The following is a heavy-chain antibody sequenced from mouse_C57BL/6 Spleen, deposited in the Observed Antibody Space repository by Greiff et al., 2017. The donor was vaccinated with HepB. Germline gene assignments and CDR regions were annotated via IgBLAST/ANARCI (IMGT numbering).Heavy chain of an antibody. D-gene: IGHD3-3*01. Sequence: VQLQQSGAELVRPGASVKLSCTASGFNIKDDYMHWVKQRPEQGLEWIGWIDPENGDTEYASKFQGKATITADTSSNTAYLQLSSLTSEDTAVYYCTTHGDEAWFAYWGQGTLVTVSA. CDR3: TTHGDEAWFAY. V-gene: IGHV14-4*01. J-gene: IGHJ3*01. CDR1: GFNIKDDY. CDR2: IDPENGDT.